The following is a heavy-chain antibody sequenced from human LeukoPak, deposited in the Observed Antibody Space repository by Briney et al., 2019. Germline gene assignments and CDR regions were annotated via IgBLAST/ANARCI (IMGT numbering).Heavy chain of an antibody. CDR2: IRFDGSDA. CDR3: GRHPVGFWGVFSRYYYYMDV. Sequence: GGSLRLSCAASAFTFSDYGMHWVRQAPGKGLEWVAFIRFDGSDAYYADSVKGRLTISRDNSKNTLFLQMHSLRAEDTAVYYCGRHPVGFWGVFSRYYYYMDVWGQGTTVTVSS. V-gene: IGHV3-30*02. CDR1: AFTFSDYG. D-gene: IGHD3-3*01. J-gene: IGHJ6*03.